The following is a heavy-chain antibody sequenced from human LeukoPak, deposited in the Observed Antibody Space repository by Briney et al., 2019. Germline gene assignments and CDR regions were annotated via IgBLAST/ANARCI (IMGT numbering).Heavy chain of an antibody. CDR3: ARLKLGAFDI. CDR1: GFTFSSYS. J-gene: IGHJ3*02. D-gene: IGHD1-26*01. Sequence: GGSLRLSCAASGFTFSSYSMNWVRQAPGKGLEWVSSISSSSSYIYYADSVKGRFTISRDNAKDSLYLQMNSLRAEDTAVYYCARLKLGAFDIWGQGTMVTVSS. CDR2: ISSSSSYI. V-gene: IGHV3-21*01.